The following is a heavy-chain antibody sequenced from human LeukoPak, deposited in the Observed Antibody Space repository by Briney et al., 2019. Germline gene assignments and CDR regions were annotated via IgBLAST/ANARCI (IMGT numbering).Heavy chain of an antibody. Sequence: SETLSLTCTVSGGSISSSPYYWDWIRQPPGKGLEWIGSFSYSGSTYYNPSLKSRVTISVDTSKNQFSLRLSSVTAADTAMFYCARRTFPLYFDYWGQGTLVTVSS. D-gene: IGHD2/OR15-2a*01. CDR3: ARRTFPLYFDY. CDR1: GGSISSSPYY. J-gene: IGHJ4*02. V-gene: IGHV4-39*01. CDR2: FSYSGST.